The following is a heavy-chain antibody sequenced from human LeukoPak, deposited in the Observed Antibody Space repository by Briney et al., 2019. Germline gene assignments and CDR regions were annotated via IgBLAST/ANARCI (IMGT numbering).Heavy chain of an antibody. J-gene: IGHJ4*02. Sequence: ASVKVSCKASGGTFSSYAISWVRQAPGQGLEWMGGIIPIFGTANYAQKFQGRVTITADGSTSTAYMELSSLRSEDTAVYYCARDSSGWYYFDYWGQGTLVTVSS. D-gene: IGHD6-19*01. CDR1: GGTFSSYA. CDR3: ARDSSGWYYFDY. CDR2: IIPIFGTA. V-gene: IGHV1-69*13.